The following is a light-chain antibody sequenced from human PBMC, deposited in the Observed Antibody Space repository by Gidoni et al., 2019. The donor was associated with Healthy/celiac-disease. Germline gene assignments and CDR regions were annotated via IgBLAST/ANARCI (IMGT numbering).Light chain of an antibody. CDR3: QQYNNWPPWT. Sequence: EIVMTQSPATLSVSPGERATLSCRASQSVNSNLAWYQQKPGQAPRLLIYGASTMATGIPARFSGSGSGTELTLTISSLQSEDFAVYYCQQYNNWPPWTFGQGTKVEIK. V-gene: IGKV3-15*01. J-gene: IGKJ1*01. CDR2: GAS. CDR1: QSVNSN.